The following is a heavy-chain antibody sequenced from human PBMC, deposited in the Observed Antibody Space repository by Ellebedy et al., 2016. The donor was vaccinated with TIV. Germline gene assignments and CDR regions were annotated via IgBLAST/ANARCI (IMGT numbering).Heavy chain of an antibody. CDR2: VPHDGNK. CDR1: GFTFSSFG. V-gene: IGHV3-30*18. D-gene: IGHD3-3*01. CDR3: AKVDPRYGVAPFDS. Sequence: GESLKISCAASGFTFSSFGMHWVRQAPGKGLEWVALVPHDGNKYYAESVKGRFTVSRDNSKNTLNLQMNSLRAEDSAVYYCAKVDPRYGVAPFDSWGQGTLVIVSS. J-gene: IGHJ4*02.